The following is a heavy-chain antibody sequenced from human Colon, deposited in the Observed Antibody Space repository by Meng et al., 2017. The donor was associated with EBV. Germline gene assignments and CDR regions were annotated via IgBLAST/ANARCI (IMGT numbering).Heavy chain of an antibody. D-gene: IGHD3-22*01. CDR2: INTHTGNP. CDR1: GYTFINYA. CDR3: ARGGPYPDSSGFRWYFDL. V-gene: IGHV7-4-1*02. Sequence: QWQMVESGYELKKPGASVKVSCKASGYTFINYAINWVRQAPGQGLEWMGWINTHTGNPTYGQGFTGRFVLSSDTSVSTANLQISSLKAEDTAVYYCARGGPYPDSSGFRWYFDLWGRGTLVTVSS. J-gene: IGHJ2*01.